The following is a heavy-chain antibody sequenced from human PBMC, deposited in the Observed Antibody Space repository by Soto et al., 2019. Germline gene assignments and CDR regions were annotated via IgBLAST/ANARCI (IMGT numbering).Heavy chain of an antibody. J-gene: IGHJ5*02. CDR3: ARNYDILTGYYEWNSDTWFDP. CDR1: GYIFTSYG. Sequence: ASGKVSCKASGYIFTSYGISWVRQAPGQGLKWMGWISTNNGNTNYAQKLQGRVTMTTDTSTSTAYMELRSLRSDDTAVYYCARNYDILTGYYEWNSDTWFDPWGQGPLVTVSS. V-gene: IGHV1-18*01. D-gene: IGHD3-9*01. CDR2: ISTNNGNT.